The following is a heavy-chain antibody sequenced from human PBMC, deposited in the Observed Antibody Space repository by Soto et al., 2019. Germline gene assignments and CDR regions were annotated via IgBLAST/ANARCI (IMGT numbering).Heavy chain of an antibody. CDR2: IYPGDSDT. CDR3: ARVGGGDYYDRYYFDY. V-gene: IGHV5-51*01. CDR1: GYRFTVYL. Sequence: GDAVKLSGTGSGYRFTVYLIGWVRQMPGKGLEWMGIIYPGDSDTRYSPSFQGQVTISADKSSSTAYLRWSSLKASDTAMYYCARVGGGDYYDRYYFDYWGQGTLVTVSS. J-gene: IGHJ4*02. D-gene: IGHD3-22*01.